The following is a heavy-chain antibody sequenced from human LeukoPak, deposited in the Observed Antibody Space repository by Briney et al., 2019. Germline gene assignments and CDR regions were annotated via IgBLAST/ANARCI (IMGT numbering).Heavy chain of an antibody. Sequence: GGSLRLSCAASGFTVSSNYMNWVRQAPGKGLEWVSAINGGGGTTYYAVSVKGRLTISRDNSKGTLYLQMNSLRAEDTAVYYCAKAMYSSGWYKGGYGMDVWGQGTTVTVSS. V-gene: IGHV3-23*01. CDR1: GFTVSSNY. CDR2: INGGGGTT. J-gene: IGHJ6*02. D-gene: IGHD6-19*01. CDR3: AKAMYSSGWYKGGYGMDV.